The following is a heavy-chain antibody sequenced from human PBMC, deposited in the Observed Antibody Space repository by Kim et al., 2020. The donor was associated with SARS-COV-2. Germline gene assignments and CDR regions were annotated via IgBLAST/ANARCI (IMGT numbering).Heavy chain of an antibody. CDR1: GYSISSGYY. J-gene: IGHJ3*02. Sequence: SETLSLTCTVSGYSISSGYYWGWIRQPPGKGLEWIGSIYHSGSTYYNPSLKSRVTISVDTSKNQFSLKLSSVTAADTAVYYCARTQWLVVGRSDAFDIWGQGTMVTVSS. D-gene: IGHD6-19*01. CDR3: ARTQWLVVGRSDAFDI. CDR2: IYHSGST. V-gene: IGHV4-38-2*02.